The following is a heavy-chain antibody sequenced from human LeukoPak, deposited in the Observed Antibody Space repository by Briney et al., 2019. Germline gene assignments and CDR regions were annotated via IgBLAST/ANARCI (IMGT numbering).Heavy chain of an antibody. CDR1: GGSISSYF. J-gene: IGHJ4*02. V-gene: IGHV4-59*01. D-gene: IGHD2-15*01. CDR2: IYYSGTT. CDR3: AREPRSPGGRGRPFDF. Sequence: PSETLSLTCTVSGGSISSYFWSWIRHPPGKGLEWIAYIYYSGTTNYSPSFKSRVTISVDTSKNQFSLRLSSVTAADTAVYYCAREPRSPGGRGRPFDFWGQGTLVTVSS.